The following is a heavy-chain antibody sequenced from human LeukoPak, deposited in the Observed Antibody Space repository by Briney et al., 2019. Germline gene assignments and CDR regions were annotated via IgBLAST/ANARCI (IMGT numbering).Heavy chain of an antibody. J-gene: IGHJ4*02. CDR2: IWYDGSNK. D-gene: IGHD3-10*01. V-gene: IGHV3-33*01. CDR3: PRERGTMYFDY. Sequence: GGSLRLSCAASGFTFSSYGMHWVRQAPGKGLEWVAVIWYDGSNKYYADSVKGRFTISRDNSKNTLYLQMNSLRAEDTAVYYCPRERGTMYFDYWGQGTLVAVSS. CDR1: GFTFSSYG.